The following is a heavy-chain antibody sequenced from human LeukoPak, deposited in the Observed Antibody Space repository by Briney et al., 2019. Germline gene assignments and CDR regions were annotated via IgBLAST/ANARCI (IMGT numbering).Heavy chain of an antibody. CDR2: TPYHGVSR. CDR3: AKDRHGNYASDY. CDR1: GFIFGSYG. D-gene: IGHD4-17*01. Sequence: GGCLRLSCAASGFIFGSYGMHWVRQAPDKGLEWVAFTPYHGVSRYYAESVKGRFTISRDNSKNTLYLQMNSLKIEDTAVYHCAKDRHGNYASDYWGQGTLVIVSS. V-gene: IGHV3-30*02. J-gene: IGHJ4*02.